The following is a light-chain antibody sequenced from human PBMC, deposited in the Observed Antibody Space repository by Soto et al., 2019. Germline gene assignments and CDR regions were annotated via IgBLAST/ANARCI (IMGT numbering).Light chain of an antibody. CDR1: QSISTW. J-gene: IGKJ1*01. V-gene: IGKV1-5*01. Sequence: GDRVTITCRASQSISTWLAWYQQKPGKAPKFLISDASRLEGGVPSRFSGSGSGTEFTLTISSLQPDDFATYYCQQYYSYPWTFGQGTKVDIK. CDR2: DAS. CDR3: QQYYSYPWT.